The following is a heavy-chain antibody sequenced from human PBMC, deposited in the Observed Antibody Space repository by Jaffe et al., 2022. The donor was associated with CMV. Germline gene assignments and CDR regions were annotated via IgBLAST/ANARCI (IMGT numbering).Heavy chain of an antibody. CDR3: ARRGRAYDSSGYYTQTSFYFDY. CDR2: IYHSGST. CDR1: GGSISSSNW. Sequence: QVQLQESGPGLVKPSGTLSLTCAVSGGSISSSNWWSWVRQPPGKGLEWIGEIYHSGSTNYNPSLKSRVTISVDKSKNQFSLKLSSVTAADTAVYYCARRGRAYDSSGYYTQTSFYFDYWGQGTLVTVSS. J-gene: IGHJ4*02. D-gene: IGHD3-22*01. V-gene: IGHV4-4*02.